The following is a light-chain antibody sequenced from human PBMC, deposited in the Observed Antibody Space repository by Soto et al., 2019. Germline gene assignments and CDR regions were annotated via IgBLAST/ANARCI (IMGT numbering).Light chain of an antibody. CDR2: DAS. Sequence: DIQMTQSPSSLSASVGDIVTITCRASQNIRNYLILYQQKPGKAPKLLIYDASDLETGVPSRFSGSGSGTGFTFTISSLQPEEFATYYCQQYERLPLTFGQGTRLEIK. CDR3: QQYERLPLT. J-gene: IGKJ5*01. CDR1: QNIRNY. V-gene: IGKV1-33*01.